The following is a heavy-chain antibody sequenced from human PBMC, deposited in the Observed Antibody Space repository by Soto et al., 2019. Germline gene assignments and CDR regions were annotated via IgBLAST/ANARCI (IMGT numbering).Heavy chain of an antibody. CDR2: IYSSGST. CDR3: ARLYGYCIRNSCRGHYAMDV. D-gene: IGHD2-2*01. Sequence: SETLSLTCTVSGGSVSSGSYTWGWIRQPPGKGPEWIGSIYSSGSTYYNPSLNSRVTVSVDTSKNQFSLKVTSVTAADTAVYYCARLYGYCIRNSCRGHYAMDVWGQGTTVTVSS. CDR1: GGSVSSGSYT. V-gene: IGHV4-39*01. J-gene: IGHJ6*02.